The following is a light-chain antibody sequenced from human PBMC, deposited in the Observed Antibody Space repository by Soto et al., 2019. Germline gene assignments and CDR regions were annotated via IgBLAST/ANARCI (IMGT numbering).Light chain of an antibody. CDR1: QSISRW. J-gene: IGKJ1*01. CDR3: QQYNSYSTWT. V-gene: IGKV1-5*01. CDR2: DAS. Sequence: DIQMTQSPSTLSASVGDRVTITCRASQSISRWLAWYQQRPGKAPKILIFDASILKSGVPSRFSGSGSGTEFTLTISSLQPDDFATYYCQQYNSYSTWTFGQGTKVDIK.